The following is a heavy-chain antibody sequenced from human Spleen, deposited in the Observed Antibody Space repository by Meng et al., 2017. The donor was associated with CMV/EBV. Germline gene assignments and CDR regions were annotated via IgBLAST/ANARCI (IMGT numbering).Heavy chain of an antibody. D-gene: IGHD6-19*01. CDR2: ISSSSSYI. CDR3: ASPLIAVAGTPYPYGL. V-gene: IGHV3-21*01. J-gene: IGHJ4*02. Sequence: SGFTFSSYSMNWVRQAPGKGLEWVSSISSSSSYIYYADSVKGRFTISRDNAKNSLYLQMNSLRAEDTAVYYCASPLIAVAGTPYPYGLWGQGTLVTVSS. CDR1: GFTFSSYS.